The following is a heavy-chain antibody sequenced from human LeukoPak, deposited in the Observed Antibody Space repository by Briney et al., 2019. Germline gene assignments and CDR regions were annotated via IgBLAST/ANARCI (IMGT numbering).Heavy chain of an antibody. Sequence: GGSLRLSCAASGFTFSSYAMSWVRQAPGKGLEWDSAISGSGGSTYYADSVRGRFTISRDNSKNTLYLQMNSLRAEDTAVYYCAKDRITMVRGESFDYWGQGTLVTVSS. J-gene: IGHJ4*02. CDR1: GFTFSSYA. V-gene: IGHV3-23*01. D-gene: IGHD3-10*01. CDR3: AKDRITMVRGESFDY. CDR2: ISGSGGST.